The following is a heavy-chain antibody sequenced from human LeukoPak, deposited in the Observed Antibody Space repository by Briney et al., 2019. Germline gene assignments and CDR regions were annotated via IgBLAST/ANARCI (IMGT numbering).Heavy chain of an antibody. CDR3: AREGHGGAIDY. D-gene: IGHD1-26*01. CDR2: ISYDGSKT. J-gene: IGHJ4*02. V-gene: IGHV3-30-3*01. CDR1: GFTFNAYD. Sequence: PGRSLRLSCAASGFTFNAYDMHWVRRAPGKGLEWVAVISYDGSKTYYADSVKGRFTISRDYSKNTLYLQMNSLRTEDTAVCYCAREGHGGAIDYWGQGTLVTVSS.